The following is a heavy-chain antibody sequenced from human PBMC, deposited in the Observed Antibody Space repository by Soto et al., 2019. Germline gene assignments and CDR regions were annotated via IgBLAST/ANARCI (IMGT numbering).Heavy chain of an antibody. V-gene: IGHV2-70*01. J-gene: IGHJ3*02. CDR3: ARIACYYDSSGPRYDAFDI. CDR1: GFSLSTSGMC. D-gene: IGHD3-22*01. CDR2: IDWDDDK. Sequence: SGPTLVNPTQTLTLICTFSGFSLSTSGMCVSWIRQPPGKALEWLALIDWDDDKYYSTSLKTRLTISKDTSKNQVVLTMTNMDPVDTATYYCARIACYYDSSGPRYDAFDIWGQGTMVTVSS.